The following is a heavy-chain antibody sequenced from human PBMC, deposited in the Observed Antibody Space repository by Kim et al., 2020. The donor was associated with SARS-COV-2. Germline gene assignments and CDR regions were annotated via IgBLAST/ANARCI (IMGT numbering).Heavy chain of an antibody. V-gene: IGHV1-69*13. J-gene: IGHJ4*02. Sequence: SVKVSCKASGGTFSSYAISWVRQAPGQGLEWMGGIIPIFGTANYAQKFQGRVTITADESTSTAYMELSSLRSEDTAVYYCASERPQWGGGGYVPYWGQGTLVTVSS. CDR1: GGTFSSYA. D-gene: IGHD5-12*01. CDR2: IIPIFGTA. CDR3: ASERPQWGGGGYVPY.